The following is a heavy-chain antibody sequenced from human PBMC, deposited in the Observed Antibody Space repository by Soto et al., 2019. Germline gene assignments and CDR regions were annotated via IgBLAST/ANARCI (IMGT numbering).Heavy chain of an antibody. D-gene: IGHD3-3*01. Sequence: QVQLVQSGAEVKKPGSSVKVSCKASGGTFSSYAISWVRQAPGQGLEWMGGIIPIFGTANYAQKFQGRVTITAAESTSTAYMELSSLRSEDTAVYYCARVTIFGVAYYYYYGMDVWGQGTTVTVSS. V-gene: IGHV1-69*01. CDR1: GGTFSSYA. CDR2: IIPIFGTA. CDR3: ARVTIFGVAYYYYYGMDV. J-gene: IGHJ6*02.